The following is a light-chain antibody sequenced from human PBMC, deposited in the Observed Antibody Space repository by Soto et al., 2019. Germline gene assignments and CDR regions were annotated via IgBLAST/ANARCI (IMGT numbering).Light chain of an antibody. J-gene: IGKJ1*01. CDR3: QQYNNWPPVT. Sequence: EILMTQSPATLSGSPRERATLSGRASQSVSTNLAWYQQKPGQAPRLLIYSASTRATGIPARFSGRGSGTEFTPTISSLQSQDFAVYYGQQYNNWPPVTFGPGTKVEI. CDR1: QSVSTN. CDR2: SAS. V-gene: IGKV3-15*01.